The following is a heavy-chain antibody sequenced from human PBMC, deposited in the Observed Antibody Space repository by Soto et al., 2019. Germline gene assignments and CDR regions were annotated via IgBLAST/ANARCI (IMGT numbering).Heavy chain of an antibody. J-gene: IGHJ4*02. Sequence: ASVKVSCKASGYTFTNYAIHWVRQGPGQRLEWMGWINAGNGKTKYSQKFQGRVTITRDTSASTAYMELSSLRSEDTAVYYCARDGAVAGDTNFDYWGQGTLVTVSS. CDR1: GYTFTNYA. D-gene: IGHD6-19*01. CDR2: INAGNGKT. V-gene: IGHV1-3*01. CDR3: ARDGAVAGDTNFDY.